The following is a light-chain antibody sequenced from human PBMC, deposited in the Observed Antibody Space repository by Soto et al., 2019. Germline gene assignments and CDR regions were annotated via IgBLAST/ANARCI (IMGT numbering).Light chain of an antibody. CDR3: SAYEDSSILM. V-gene: IGLV2-14*01. CDR2: EVS. J-gene: IGLJ3*02. Sequence: QSALTQPASVSGSPGQSITISCTGTSSDIGYYNYVSWYQQHPGKAPKVIIYEVSNRPSGVSDRFSGSKSGNTASLTISGLQAEYEGDYYCSAYEDSSILMFGGGTKVTVL. CDR1: SSDIGYYNY.